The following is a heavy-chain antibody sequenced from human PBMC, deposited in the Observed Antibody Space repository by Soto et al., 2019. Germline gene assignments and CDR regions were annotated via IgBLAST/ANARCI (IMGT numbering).Heavy chain of an antibody. CDR1: GFTFGRYA. V-gene: IGHV3-23*01. J-gene: IGHJ4*02. Sequence: VGSLRLCCAASGFTFGRYAMTWVRQAPGKGLEWVSSLSGSGSSTYYADSVKGRFTISRDNSKDTLSLQMNSLTAEDTAVYFCAKRRGAGGHFDYWGQGALVTVSS. D-gene: IGHD2-15*01. CDR3: AKRRGAGGHFDY. CDR2: LSGSGSST.